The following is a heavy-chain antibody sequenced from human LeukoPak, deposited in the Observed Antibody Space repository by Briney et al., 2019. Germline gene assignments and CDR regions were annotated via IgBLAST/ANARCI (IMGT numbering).Heavy chain of an antibody. CDR2: IWFDKNQ. CDR3: ARKPIAAREYYFDY. V-gene: IGHV3-33*01. Sequence: GRSLRLSCAASGFILNDYGMHWVRQAPGKGLEWVADIWFDKNQHFADSVKGRFAISRDNSKNTVYLQINSLRAEDTAVYYCARKPIAAREYYFDYWGQGTLVTVSS. D-gene: IGHD6-6*01. J-gene: IGHJ4*02. CDR1: GFILNDYG.